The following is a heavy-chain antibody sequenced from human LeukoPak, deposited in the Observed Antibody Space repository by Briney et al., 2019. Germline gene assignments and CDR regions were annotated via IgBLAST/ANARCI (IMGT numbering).Heavy chain of an antibody. D-gene: IGHD3-3*01. CDR2: IKGDVSYA. J-gene: IGHJ4*02. CDR1: GFTFNSYW. CDR3: ARDNDFWSLDY. Sequence: GGSLRLSCAASGFTFNSYWMHWVRQAPGKGLVWVSCIKGDVSYANYADSVKGRFTISRDNAKNTLYLQMNSLRVEDTAVYYCARDNDFWSLDYWGQGALVTVSS. V-gene: IGHV3-74*01.